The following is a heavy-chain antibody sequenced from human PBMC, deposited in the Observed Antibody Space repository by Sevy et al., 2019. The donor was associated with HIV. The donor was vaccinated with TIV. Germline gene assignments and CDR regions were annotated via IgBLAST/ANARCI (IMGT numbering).Heavy chain of an antibody. J-gene: IGHJ6*03. D-gene: IGHD1-26*01. V-gene: IGHV3-23*01. CDR2: ISGGSGGTT. CDR1: GFTFSSYA. CDR3: AKPRESSSYYMDV. Sequence: GGSLRLSCAASGFTFSSYAMRWVRQAPGKGLEWVSDISGGSGGTTYYADSVKGRFTISRDNSKNTLYLQMNTLRAEDTAVYYCAKPRESSSYYMDVWGKGTTVTVSS.